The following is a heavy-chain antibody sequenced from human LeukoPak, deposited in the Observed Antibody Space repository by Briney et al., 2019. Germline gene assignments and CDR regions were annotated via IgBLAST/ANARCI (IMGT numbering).Heavy chain of an antibody. CDR1: GFTVSSNY. Sequence: GGSLRLSCAASGFTVSSNYMSWVRQAPGKGLEWVSVIYSGGSTYYADSVKGRFTISRDNSKNTLYLQMNSLRAEDTAVYYCARGGTNSGYEDLDYWGQGTLVTVSS. J-gene: IGHJ4*02. CDR2: IYSGGST. V-gene: IGHV3-66*01. D-gene: IGHD5-12*01. CDR3: ARGGTNSGYEDLDY.